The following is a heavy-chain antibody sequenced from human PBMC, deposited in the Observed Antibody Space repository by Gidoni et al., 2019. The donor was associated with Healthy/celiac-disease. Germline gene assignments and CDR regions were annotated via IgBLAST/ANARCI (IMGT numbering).Heavy chain of an antibody. D-gene: IGHD3-22*01. CDR3: ARHVNYYDSSGLSGPDY. J-gene: IGHJ4*02. V-gene: IGHV5-10-1*01. Sequence: EVQLVQSGAEVKKPGESLRISCKGSGYSFTSYWISWVRQMPGKVLEWMGRIDPSDSYTNYSPSFQGHVTISADKSISTAYLQWSSLKASDTAMYYCARHVNYYDSSGLSGPDYWGQGTLVTVSS. CDR1: GYSFTSYW. CDR2: IDPSDSYT.